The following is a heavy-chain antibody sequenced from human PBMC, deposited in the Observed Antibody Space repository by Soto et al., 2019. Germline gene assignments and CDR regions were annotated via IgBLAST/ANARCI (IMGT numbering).Heavy chain of an antibody. J-gene: IGHJ6*02. V-gene: IGHV3-30*03. D-gene: IGHD4-17*01. CDR3: ATTSRRVNTDYYGMDV. CDR1: GFTFSSYA. Sequence: VGSLRLSCAASGFTFSSYAMHWVRQAPGKGLEWVAIISYDGSNKYYADSVKGRFTISRDNSKSTLYLQMNSLRAEDTAVYYCATTSRRVNTDYYGMDVWGQGTTVTVSS. CDR2: ISYDGSNK.